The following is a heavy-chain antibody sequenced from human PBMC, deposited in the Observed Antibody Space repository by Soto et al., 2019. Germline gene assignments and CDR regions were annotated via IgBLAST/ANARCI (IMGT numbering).Heavy chain of an antibody. CDR2: IKQDGNEK. V-gene: IGHV3-7*01. Sequence: GGSLRLSCAASGFTFSSYWMSCVRQAPGKGLEWVANIKQDGNEKYYVDSVKGRFTISRDNAKNSLYLQMNSLRAEDAAVYYCASSLYPSSYYYYYGMDVWGQGTTVTVSS. J-gene: IGHJ6*02. D-gene: IGHD3-16*02. CDR3: ASSLYPSSYYYYYGMDV. CDR1: GFTFSSYW.